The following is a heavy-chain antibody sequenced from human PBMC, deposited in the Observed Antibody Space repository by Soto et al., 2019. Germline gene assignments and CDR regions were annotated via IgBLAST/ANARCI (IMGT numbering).Heavy chain of an antibody. V-gene: IGHV3-48*02. Sequence: GGSLRLSCAASGFAFSRYTMHWVRQAPGRGLERLSSISDSSTIISYADSVKGRFTISRDNAKNSLYLQMDSLRDEDTAVYYCARDGYSTSSDWPWFDPWGQGIQVTVSS. CDR1: GFAFSRYT. CDR3: ARDGYSTSSDWPWFDP. D-gene: IGHD6-6*01. J-gene: IGHJ5*02. CDR2: ISDSSTII.